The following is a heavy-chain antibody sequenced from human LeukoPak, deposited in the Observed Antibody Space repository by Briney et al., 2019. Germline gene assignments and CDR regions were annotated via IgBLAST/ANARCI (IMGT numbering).Heavy chain of an antibody. CDR3: ARVATGWGVDYFDY. D-gene: IGHD3-9*01. V-gene: IGHV3-53*01. J-gene: IGHJ4*02. CDR1: GFTVSSNY. Sequence: GGSLRLSCAASGFTVSSNYMSWVRQAPGKGLEWVSVIYSGGSTYYADSVKGRFTISGDNSKNTLYLQMNSLRAKDTAVYYCARVATGWGVDYFDYWGQGTLVTVSS. CDR2: IYSGGST.